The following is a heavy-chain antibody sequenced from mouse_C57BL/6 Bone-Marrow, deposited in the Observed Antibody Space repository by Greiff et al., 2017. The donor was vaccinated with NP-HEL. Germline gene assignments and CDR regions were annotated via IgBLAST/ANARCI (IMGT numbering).Heavy chain of an antibody. D-gene: IGHD1-1*01. CDR3: ARSPLLLLRFYYFDY. CDR1: GYTFTGYW. V-gene: IGHV1-9*01. CDR2: ILPGSGST. Sequence: VQLQQSGAELMKPGASVKLSCKATGYTFTGYWIEWIGEILPGSGSTNYNEKFKGKATFTADTSSNTAYMRLSSLTTEDSAIYYCARSPLLLLRFYYFDYWGQGTTLTVSS. J-gene: IGHJ2*01.